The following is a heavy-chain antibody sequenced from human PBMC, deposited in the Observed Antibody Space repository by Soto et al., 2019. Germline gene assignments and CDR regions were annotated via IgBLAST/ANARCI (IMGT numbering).Heavy chain of an antibody. CDR3: TRDRWYCSSTSCYNYGXDV. V-gene: IGHV3-49*03. CDR1: GFTFGDYA. J-gene: IGHJ6*02. Sequence: GGSLRLSCTASGFTFGDYAMSWFRQAPGKGLEWVGFIRSKAYGGTTEYAASVKGRFTISRDDSKSIAYLQMNSLKTEDTAVYYCTRDRWYCSSTSCYNYGXDVWGQGTTVTVSS. D-gene: IGHD2-2*02. CDR2: IRSKAYGGTT.